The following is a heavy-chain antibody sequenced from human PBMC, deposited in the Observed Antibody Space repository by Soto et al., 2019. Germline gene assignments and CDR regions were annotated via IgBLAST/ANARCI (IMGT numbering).Heavy chain of an antibody. CDR2: IHHGGNS. J-gene: IGHJ4*02. D-gene: IGHD6-25*01. V-gene: IGHV4-4*02. CDR3: ARGESQQQRDY. Sequence: PSETLSLTCAVSEDSIISEKWWSWVRQAPGKGLEWIGEIHHGGNSKYNPSLKSRVIISVDRSKNQFSLNLTSVTDADTAVYYCARGESQQQRDYWGQGTLVTVSS. CDR1: EDSIISEKW.